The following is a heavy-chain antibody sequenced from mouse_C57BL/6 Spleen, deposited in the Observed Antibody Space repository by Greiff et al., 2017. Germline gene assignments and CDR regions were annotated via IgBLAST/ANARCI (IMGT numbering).Heavy chain of an antibody. Sequence: EVQVVESEGGLVQPGSSMKLSCTASGFTFSDYYMAWVRQVPEKGLEWVANINYDGSSTYYLDSLKSRFIISRDNAKNILYLQMSSLKSEDTATYYCARVLSHWDYFYYWGQGTTLTVSS. CDR2: INYDGSST. V-gene: IGHV5-16*01. CDR1: GFTFSDYY. CDR3: ARVLSHWDYFYY. D-gene: IGHD4-1*01. J-gene: IGHJ2*01.